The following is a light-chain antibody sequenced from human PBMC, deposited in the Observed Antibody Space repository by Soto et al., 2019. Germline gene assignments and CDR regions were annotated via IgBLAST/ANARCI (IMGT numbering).Light chain of an antibody. CDR1: QTISSW. CDR2: KAS. Sequence: DIQMTQSPSTLSGSVGDRVTITCRASQTISSWLAWYQQKPGKAPKLLIYKASTLKSGVPSRFSGSGSGTAFTPTISSLQPDDFATYYSQHYNSYSEAFGQGTKVELK. J-gene: IGKJ1*01. V-gene: IGKV1-5*03. CDR3: QHYNSYSEA.